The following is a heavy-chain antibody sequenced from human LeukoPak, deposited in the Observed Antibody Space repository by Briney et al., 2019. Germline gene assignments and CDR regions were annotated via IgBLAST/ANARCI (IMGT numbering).Heavy chain of an antibody. Sequence: GASVKVSCKASGYTFTSYGISWVRQAPGQGLEWMGWISAYNGNTNYAQKLQGRVTITTDTSTSTAYLQLRSLRSDDTAVYYCARGGHMVDGLLNWFDPWGQGTLVTVSS. CDR1: GYTFTSYG. J-gene: IGHJ5*01. V-gene: IGHV1-18*01. CDR3: ARGGHMVDGLLNWFDP. CDR2: ISAYNGNT. D-gene: IGHD2-21*01.